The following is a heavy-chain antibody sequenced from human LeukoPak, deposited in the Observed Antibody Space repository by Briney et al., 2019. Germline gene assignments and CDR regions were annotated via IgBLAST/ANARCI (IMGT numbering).Heavy chain of an antibody. CDR2: ISGSSSTI. V-gene: IGHV3-48*01. CDR1: GFTFSSYS. D-gene: IGHD2/OR15-2a*01. Sequence: PGGSLRLSCAASGFTFSSYSMNWVRQAPGKGLEWVSYISGSSSTIYYADFVKGRFTISRDNAKNSLYLQMNSLRAEDTALYYCARDSTFYGDHVRHFDYWGQGTLVTVSS. CDR3: ARDSTFYGDHVRHFDY. J-gene: IGHJ4*02.